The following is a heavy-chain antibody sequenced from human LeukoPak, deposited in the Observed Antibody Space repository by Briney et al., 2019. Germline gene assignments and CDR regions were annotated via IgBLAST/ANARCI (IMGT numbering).Heavy chain of an antibody. CDR1: GGPFSGYY. D-gene: IGHD3-3*01. V-gene: IGHV4-34*01. CDR2: INHSGST. CDR3: ARGRASYDFWSGYLFDY. Sequence: PSETLSLTCAVYGGPFSGYYWSWLRQSPGKGLEWIGEINHSGSTNYNPSLKSRVTISVDTSKNQFSLKLSSVTAADTAVYYCARGRASYDFWSGYLFDYWGQGTLVTVSS. J-gene: IGHJ4*02.